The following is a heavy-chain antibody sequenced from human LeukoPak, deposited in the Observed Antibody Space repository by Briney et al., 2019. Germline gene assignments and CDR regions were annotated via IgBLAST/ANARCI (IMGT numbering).Heavy chain of an antibody. CDR1: GGSISSYY. Sequence: SETLSLTCTVSGGSISSYYWSWIRQPPGKGLEWIGDIYYSGSTNYNPSLKSRVTITVDTSKNQFSLKLSSVTAADTAVYYCARVGRDSSGCLGFDPWGQGTLVTVSS. D-gene: IGHD3-22*01. CDR3: ARVGRDSSGCLGFDP. CDR2: IYYSGST. V-gene: IGHV4-59*01. J-gene: IGHJ5*02.